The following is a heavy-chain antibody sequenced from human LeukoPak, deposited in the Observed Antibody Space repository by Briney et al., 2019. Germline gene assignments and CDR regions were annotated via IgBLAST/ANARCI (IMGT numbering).Heavy chain of an antibody. Sequence: SETLSLTCAVYGGSFSGYYWSWIRQPPGKGLEWIGEINHSGSTSYNPSLKSRVTISVDTSKNQFSLKLSSVTAADTAVYYCARTAMYYYDSSGYYYWGQGTLVTVSS. CDR3: ARTAMYYYDSSGYYY. J-gene: IGHJ4*02. V-gene: IGHV4-34*01. D-gene: IGHD3-22*01. CDR2: INHSGST. CDR1: GGSFSGYY.